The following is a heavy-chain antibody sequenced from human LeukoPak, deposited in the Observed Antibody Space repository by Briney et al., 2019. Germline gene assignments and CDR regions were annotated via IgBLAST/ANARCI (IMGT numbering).Heavy chain of an antibody. V-gene: IGHV1-69*01. D-gene: IGHD3-3*01. CDR2: IIPIFGTA. CDR1: GGTFSSYA. Sequence: SVKVSCKASGGTFSSYAISWVRQAPGQGLEWMGGIIPIFGTANYAQKFQGRVTITADESTSTAYMELSSLRSEDTAVYYCARSGPFGVVIILGNYYYGMDVWGQGTTATVTS. CDR3: ARSGPFGVVIILGNYYYGMDV. J-gene: IGHJ6*02.